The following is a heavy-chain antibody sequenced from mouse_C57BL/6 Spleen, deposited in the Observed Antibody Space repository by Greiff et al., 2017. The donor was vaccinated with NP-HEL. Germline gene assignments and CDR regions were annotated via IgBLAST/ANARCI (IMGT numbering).Heavy chain of an antibody. CDR2: ISYSGST. J-gene: IGHJ1*03. CDR3: ARSPLYYGSSHWYFDV. V-gene: IGHV3-8*01. Sequence: DVQLVESGPGLAKPSQTLSLTCSVTGYSITSDYWNWIRKFPGNKLEYMGYISYSGSTYYNPSLKSRISITRDTSKNQYYLQLNSVTTEDTATYYCARSPLYYGSSHWYFDVWGTGTTVTVSS. CDR1: GYSITSDY. D-gene: IGHD1-1*01.